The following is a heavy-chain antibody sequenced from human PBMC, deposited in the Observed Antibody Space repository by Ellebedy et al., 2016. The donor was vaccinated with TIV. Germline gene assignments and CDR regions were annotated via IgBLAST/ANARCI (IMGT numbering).Heavy chain of an antibody. V-gene: IGHV4-38-2*02. J-gene: IGHJ4*02. CDR3: ARQEGYITDTARY. CDR1: GYSISSGFY. Sequence: MPSETLSLTCTVSGYSISSGFYWGWIRQPPGKGLEWIGNLYHSGRTYYNLSLGSRVTTSVDTSKNQLSLKLRSVTAADTAVYYCARQEGYITDTARYWGQGTLVTVSS. CDR2: LYHSGRT. D-gene: IGHD1-20*01.